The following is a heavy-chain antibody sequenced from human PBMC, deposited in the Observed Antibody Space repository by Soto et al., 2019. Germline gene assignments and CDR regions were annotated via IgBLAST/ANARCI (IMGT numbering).Heavy chain of an antibody. CDR1: GGSISSSNW. CDR3: ARGRRAVAGTIYYGMDV. Sequence: SETLSLTCAVSGGSISSSNWWSWVRQPPGKGLEWIGEIYHSGSTNYNPSLKSRVTISVDKSKNQFSLKLSSVTAADTAVYYCARGRRAVAGTIYYGMDVWGQGTTVTVSS. D-gene: IGHD6-19*01. V-gene: IGHV4-4*02. J-gene: IGHJ6*02. CDR2: IYHSGST.